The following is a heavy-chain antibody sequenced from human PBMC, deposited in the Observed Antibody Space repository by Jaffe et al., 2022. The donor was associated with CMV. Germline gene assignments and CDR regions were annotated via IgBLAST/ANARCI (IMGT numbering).Heavy chain of an antibody. V-gene: IGHV1-69*09. D-gene: IGHD6-6*01. CDR1: GGTFSSYA. J-gene: IGHJ6*03. CDR3: AREGFSSSGYYYYYMDV. CDR2: IIPILGIA. Sequence: QVQLVQSGAEVKKPGSSVKVSCKASGGTFSSYAISWVRQAPGQGLEWMGRIIPILGIANYAQKFQGRVTITADKSTSTAYMELSSLRSEDTAVYYCAREGFSSSGYYYYYMDVWGKGTTVTVSS.